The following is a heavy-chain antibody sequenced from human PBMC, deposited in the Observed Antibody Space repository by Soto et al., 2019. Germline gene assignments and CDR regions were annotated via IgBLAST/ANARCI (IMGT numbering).Heavy chain of an antibody. D-gene: IGHD3-10*01. V-gene: IGHV3-23*01. CDR2: ISGSGGST. Sequence: EVQLLESGGGLVQPGGSLRLSCAASGFTFSSYAMSWVRQAPGKGLEWFSAISGSGGSTYYADSVKGRFTISRDNSKNTLYLQMNSLRAEDTAVYYCASRITMVRGVTNDYWGQGTLVTVSS. J-gene: IGHJ4*02. CDR1: GFTFSSYA. CDR3: ASRITMVRGVTNDY.